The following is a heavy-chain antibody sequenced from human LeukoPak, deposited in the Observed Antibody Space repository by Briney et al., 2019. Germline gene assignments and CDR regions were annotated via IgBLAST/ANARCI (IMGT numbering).Heavy chain of an antibody. Sequence: GESLRLSCEASGFTFSSYAMSWVRQAPGKGLEWVSGVSGSGGGTYYTDSVKGRFTISRDNSKNTLFLQMNSLRVEGTAVYYCAKLVGPIPADYWGQGTLVTVSS. CDR2: VSGSGGGT. CDR3: AKLVGPIPADY. V-gene: IGHV3-23*01. J-gene: IGHJ4*02. D-gene: IGHD1-26*01. CDR1: GFTFSSYA.